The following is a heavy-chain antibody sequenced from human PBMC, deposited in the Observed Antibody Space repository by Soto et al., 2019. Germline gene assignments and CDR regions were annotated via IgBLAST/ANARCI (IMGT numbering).Heavy chain of an antibody. D-gene: IGHD3-22*01. CDR2: INAGNGNT. CDR1: GYTFTSYA. J-gene: IGHJ4*02. Sequence: QVQLVQSGAEVKKPGASVKVSCKASGYTFTSYAMHWVRQAPGQRLEWMGWINAGNGNTKYSQKFQGRVTITRHPSASTAYMELSSLRSEDTAVYYCARDGANYDSSGYYRFWGQGTLVTVSS. V-gene: IGHV1-3*01. CDR3: ARDGANYDSSGYYRF.